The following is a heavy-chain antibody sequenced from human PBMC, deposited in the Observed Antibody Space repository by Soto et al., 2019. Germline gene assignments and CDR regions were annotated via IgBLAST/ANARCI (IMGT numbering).Heavy chain of an antibody. CDR3: ARVVGDQRPRAVAGGHEAFDI. V-gene: IGHV1-69*12. CDR2: IIPIFGTA. CDR1: GGTFSSYA. Sequence: QVQLVQSGAEVKKPGSSVKVSCKASGGTFSSYAISWVRQAPGQGLEWMGGIIPIFGTANYAQKFQGRVTITADESTSPASMVVSSLRSEATGVYYCARVVGDQRPRAVAGGHEAFDIWGQGTMVTVSS. J-gene: IGHJ3*02. D-gene: IGHD6-19*01.